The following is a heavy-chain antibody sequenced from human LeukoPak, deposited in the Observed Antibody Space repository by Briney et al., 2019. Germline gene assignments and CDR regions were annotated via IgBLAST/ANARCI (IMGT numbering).Heavy chain of an antibody. CDR2: INPNSGGT. V-gene: IGHV1-2*02. CDR1: GGTFSSYA. CDR3: ARVVLGFPLKYYFDY. Sequence: ASVKVSCKASGGTFSSYAISWVRQAPGQGLEWMGWINPNSGGTNYAQKFQGRVTMTRDTSISTAYMELSRLRSDDTAVYYCARVVLGFPLKYYFDYWGQGTLVTVSS. D-gene: IGHD2-21*01. J-gene: IGHJ4*02.